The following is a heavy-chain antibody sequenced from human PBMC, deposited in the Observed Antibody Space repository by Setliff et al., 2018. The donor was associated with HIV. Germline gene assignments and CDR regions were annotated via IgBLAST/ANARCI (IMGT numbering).Heavy chain of an antibody. V-gene: IGHV4-39*01. CDR3: ASGIAAASPNYYYYFGMDV. CDR2: IYYTGST. Sequence: SETLSLTCSVSGDSISSSNYYWGWSRQPPGKGLDWIGSIYYTGSTYYNPSLKSRVTISVDTSKNQFSLKLSSVTAADTAVYYCASGIAAASPNYYYYFGMDVWGQGTTVTVSS. CDR1: GDSISSSNYY. J-gene: IGHJ6*02. D-gene: IGHD6-13*01.